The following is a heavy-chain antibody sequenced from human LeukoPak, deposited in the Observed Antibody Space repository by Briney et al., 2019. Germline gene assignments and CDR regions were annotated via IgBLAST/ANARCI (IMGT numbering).Heavy chain of an antibody. CDR1: GSSFTTYW. CDR3: ARQQVGATIPLDY. D-gene: IGHD1-26*01. Sequence: GESLKISCKGSGSSFTTYWIAWVRQMPGKGLEWMGIIYPGDSDARYSPSFQGQVTFSADKSISTASLQWSSLKASDTAMYYCARQQVGATIPLDYWGQGTLVTVSS. CDR2: IYPGDSDA. J-gene: IGHJ4*02. V-gene: IGHV5-51*01.